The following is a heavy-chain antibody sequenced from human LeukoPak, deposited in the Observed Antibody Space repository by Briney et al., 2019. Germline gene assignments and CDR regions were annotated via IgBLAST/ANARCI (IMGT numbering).Heavy chain of an antibody. CDR1: GYSISSGYY. V-gene: IGHV4-38-2*02. Sequence: SETLSLTCTVSGYSISSGYYWGWIRQPPGKGLEWIGSIYHSGSTYYNPSLKSRVTISVDTSKNQFSLKLSSVTAADTAVYYCARDNYGDYRRYFDYWGQGTLVTVSS. J-gene: IGHJ4*02. CDR3: ARDNYGDYRRYFDY. D-gene: IGHD4-17*01. CDR2: IYHSGST.